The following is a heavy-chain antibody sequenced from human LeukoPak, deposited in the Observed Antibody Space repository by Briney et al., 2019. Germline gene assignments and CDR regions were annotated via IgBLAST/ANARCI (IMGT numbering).Heavy chain of an antibody. CDR1: GYTLTELS. CDR3: ATQGFGPNGMDV. D-gene: IGHD3-10*01. J-gene: IGHJ6*02. V-gene: IGHV1-24*01. CDR2: FDPEDGET. Sequence: ASVKVSCKVSGYTLTELSMHWVRQAPGKGLEWMGGFDPEDGETIYAQKFQGRVTMTEDTSTDTAYMELSSLRSEDTAVYYCATQGFGPNGMDVWGQGTTVTVS.